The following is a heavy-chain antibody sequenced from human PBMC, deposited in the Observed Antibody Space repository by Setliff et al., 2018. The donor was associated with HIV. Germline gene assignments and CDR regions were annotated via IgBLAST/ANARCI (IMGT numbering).Heavy chain of an antibody. Sequence: SETLSLTCAVYGGSFSGNYWSWIRQSPGKGLEWIGEINQSGSTSYTPSLKSRVTMSIDTSKNQFSLKLSSVTAADTAVYYCARATYYYDSYFDYWGQGTLVTVSS. D-gene: IGHD3-22*01. V-gene: IGHV4-34*01. CDR3: ARATYYYDSYFDY. J-gene: IGHJ4*02. CDR2: INQSGST. CDR1: GGSFSGNY.